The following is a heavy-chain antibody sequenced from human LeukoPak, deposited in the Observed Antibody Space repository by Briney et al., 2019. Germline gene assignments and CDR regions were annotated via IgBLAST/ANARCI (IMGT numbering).Heavy chain of an antibody. D-gene: IGHD2-8*01. J-gene: IGHJ6*03. V-gene: IGHV4-34*01. CDR2: INHSGST. CDR3: ASCLGYCTRLPDMDV. Sequence: SETLSLTCAVYGGPFSNYYWSWVRQPPGKGLEWIGEINHSGSTNYNPSLKSRVTISVDTSKNQFSLKLSFVTAADTAVYYCASCLGYCTRLPDMDVWSKGTTVTVSS. CDR1: GGPFSNYY.